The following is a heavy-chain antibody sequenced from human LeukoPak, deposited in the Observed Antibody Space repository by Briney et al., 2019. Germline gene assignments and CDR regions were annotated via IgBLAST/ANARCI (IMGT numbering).Heavy chain of an antibody. CDR2: ISGSGGST. J-gene: IGHJ6*02. CDR1: GFTFSSYA. V-gene: IGHV3-23*01. CDR3: AKDLKAPPMWGVPAGPYYYYYYGMDV. D-gene: IGHD2-2*01. Sequence: PGGSLRLSCAASGFTFSSYAMSWVRQAPGKGLEWVSAISGSGGSTYYADSVKGRFTISRDNSKNTLYLQMNSLRAEDTAVYYCAKDLKAPPMWGVPAGPYYYYYYGMDVWGQGTTVTVSS.